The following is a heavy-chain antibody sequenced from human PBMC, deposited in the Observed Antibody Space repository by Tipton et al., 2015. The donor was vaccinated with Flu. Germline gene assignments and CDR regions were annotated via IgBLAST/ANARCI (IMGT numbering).Heavy chain of an antibody. CDR3: ARDGGYGDYAGWFDP. CDR2: IYHSGST. Sequence: TLSLTCTVSGYSISSGYYWGWIRQPPGKGLEWIGSIYHSGSTYYNPSLKCRVTISVDTSKNQFSLKLSSVTAADTAVYYCARDGGYGDYAGWFDPWGQGTLVTVSS. CDR1: GYSISSGYY. D-gene: IGHD4-17*01. J-gene: IGHJ5*02. V-gene: IGHV4-38-2*02.